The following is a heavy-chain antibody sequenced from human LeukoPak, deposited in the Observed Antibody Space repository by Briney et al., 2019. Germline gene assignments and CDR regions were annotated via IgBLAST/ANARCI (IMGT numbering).Heavy chain of an antibody. V-gene: IGHV4-38-2*01. CDR2: LYHSDSA. J-gene: IGHJ6*03. CDR1: GYSISNGYY. Sequence: SETLSLTCAVSGYSISNGYYWVWIRQPPGRGLEWIGSLYHSDSAYYNTSLRSRVSVSVDTSKNQFSLTLSFVTAADTAVYYCARQHDSYYYYYIDVWGSGTTVTVSS. CDR3: ARQHDSYYYYYIDV.